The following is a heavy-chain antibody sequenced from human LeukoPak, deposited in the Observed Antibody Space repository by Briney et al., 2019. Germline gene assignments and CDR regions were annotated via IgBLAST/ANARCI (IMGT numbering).Heavy chain of an antibody. CDR1: GYTFTDYY. D-gene: IGHD2-21*02. Sequence: ASVKVSSKASGYTFTDYYMHWVRQAPGQGLEWMGWINPNSGGTNYAQKFQGRVTMTRDTSISTAYMELSRLRSDDTAVYYCARGRSLTLAYCGGDCPMNWFDPWGQGTLVTVSS. CDR3: ARGRSLTLAYCGGDCPMNWFDP. CDR2: INPNSGGT. J-gene: IGHJ5*02. V-gene: IGHV1-2*02.